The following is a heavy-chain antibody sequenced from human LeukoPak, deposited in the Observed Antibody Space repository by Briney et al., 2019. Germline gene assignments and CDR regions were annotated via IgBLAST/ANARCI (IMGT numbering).Heavy chain of an antibody. Sequence: GGSLRLSCAASGFTFSNAWMSWVRQVAGKGLEWVGRIKSKIDGGTTDYAAPVKGRFTISRDNSKNTLYMQMNRPKTEETAVYYCTTGESGIVTTIRIEPDAFDIWGQGTMVTVSS. J-gene: IGHJ3*02. CDR2: IKSKIDGGTT. V-gene: IGHV3-15*01. CDR3: TTGESGIVTTIRIEPDAFDI. D-gene: IGHD5-12*01. CDR1: GFTFSNAW.